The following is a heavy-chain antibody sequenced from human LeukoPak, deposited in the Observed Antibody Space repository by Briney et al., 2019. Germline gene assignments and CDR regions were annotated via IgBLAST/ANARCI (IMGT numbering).Heavy chain of an antibody. V-gene: IGHV4-4*07. CDR3: AGDYSSHGMGH. CDR2: VSTSDTP. CDR1: NDSINHFY. J-gene: IGHJ4*02. D-gene: IGHD4-17*01. Sequence: PSETLSLTCNVSNDSINHFYGTSVRQPAGRGLEWIGTVSTSDTPHYNPSLKSRVAISIDKSKNHFSLRLISVTAADTAVYFCAGDYSSHGMGHWGQGTPVTVSS.